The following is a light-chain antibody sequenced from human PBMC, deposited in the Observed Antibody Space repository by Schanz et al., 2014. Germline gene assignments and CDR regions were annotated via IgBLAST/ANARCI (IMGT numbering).Light chain of an antibody. CDR1: SSNIGTNY. CDR3: GTWHTSLSAV. Sequence: QSVLTQPPSASGTPGQRVTISCSGSSSNIGTNYVYWYQQLPGTAPKLLIFRNNQRPSGVPDRFSGSKSGTSATLGITGLQTGDEAHYYCGTWHTSLSAVFGGGTKLTVL. J-gene: IGLJ2*01. V-gene: IGLV1-47*01. CDR2: RNN.